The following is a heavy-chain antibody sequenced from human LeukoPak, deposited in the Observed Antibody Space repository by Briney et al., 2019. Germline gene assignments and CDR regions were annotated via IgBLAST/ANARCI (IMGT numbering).Heavy chain of an antibody. CDR1: GFTFSGSA. J-gene: IGHJ6*03. V-gene: IGHV3-73*01. D-gene: IGHD1-26*01. CDR3: TRGSGNYTYYMDA. CDR2: IRSESNDYAT. Sequence: GGSLRLSCAASGFTFSGSAMHWVRQASGRGLEWVGRIRSESNDYATAYAASVKGRFTISRDDSKNTAYLQMNSLKIEDTAVYYCTRGSGNYTYYMDAWGKGTTVTVSS.